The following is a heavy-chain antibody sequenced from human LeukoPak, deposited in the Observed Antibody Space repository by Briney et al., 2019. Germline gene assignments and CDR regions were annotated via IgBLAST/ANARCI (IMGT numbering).Heavy chain of an antibody. Sequence: GGSLRLSCAASGFTFSSHGMSWVRQAPGRGLEWVSTIIGSGDNTYYADSVKGRFTISRDNSKNTLYLQMNSLRAEDTAVYYCARVTYGSGTYGAFDYWGQGTLVTVSS. CDR2: IIGSGDNT. V-gene: IGHV3-23*01. CDR3: ARVTYGSGTYGAFDY. D-gene: IGHD3-10*01. CDR1: GFTFSSHG. J-gene: IGHJ4*02.